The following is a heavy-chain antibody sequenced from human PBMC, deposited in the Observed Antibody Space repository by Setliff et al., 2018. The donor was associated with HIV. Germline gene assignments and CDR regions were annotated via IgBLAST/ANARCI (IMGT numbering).Heavy chain of an antibody. D-gene: IGHD2-15*01. CDR2: ISGSNSRT. V-gene: IGHV3-23*01. Sequence: GGSLRLSCAVSGFTFSSYAMSWVRQAPGKGLEWVSGISGSNSRTDYVDSVKGRFTISRDKSKNTLYLQLNSLRAEDTAVYYCAKHECSGGCYYYMDVWGKGIMVTVSS. J-gene: IGHJ6*03. CDR1: GFTFSSYA. CDR3: AKHECSGGCYYYMDV.